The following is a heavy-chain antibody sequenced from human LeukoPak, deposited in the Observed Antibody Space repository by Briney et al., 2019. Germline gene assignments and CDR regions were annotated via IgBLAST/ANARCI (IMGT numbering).Heavy chain of an antibody. D-gene: IGHD3-3*01. CDR2: ISWNSGSI. Sequence: GGSLRLSCAASGFTFDDYAMHWVRQAPGNGLEWVSGISWNSGSIGYADSVKGRFTISRDNAKNSLYLQMNSLRAEDTALYYCAKGVSPTYYDFWSGYHSIKDYDMDVWGQGTTVTVSS. CDR1: GFTFDDYA. V-gene: IGHV3-9*01. J-gene: IGHJ6*02. CDR3: AKGVSPTYYDFWSGYHSIKDYDMDV.